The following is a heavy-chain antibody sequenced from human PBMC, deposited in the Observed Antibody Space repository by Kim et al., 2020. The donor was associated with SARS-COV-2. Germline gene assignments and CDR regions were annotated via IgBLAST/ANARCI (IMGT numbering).Heavy chain of an antibody. D-gene: IGHD3-22*01. CDR1: GFTFSNYD. Sequence: GGSLRLSCAASGFTFSNYDMNWVRQAPGKGLEWVSYITRTGDAIYYADSVKGRFTISRDNSKNTLYLQMNSLRVEDTAVYYCVRDEYMHCYVSSGYPRGNAFGISGQGGMVTIS. J-gene: IGHJ3*02. CDR2: ITRTGDAI. V-gene: IGHV3-48*03. CDR3: VRDEYMHCYVSSGYPRGNAFGI.